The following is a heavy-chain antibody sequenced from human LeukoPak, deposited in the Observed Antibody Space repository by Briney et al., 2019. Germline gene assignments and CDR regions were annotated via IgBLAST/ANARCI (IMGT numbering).Heavy chain of an antibody. CDR2: TYYSGRT. D-gene: IGHD2/OR15-2a*01. CDR3: ALRRLTSAQIIEDNWFDP. J-gene: IGHJ5*02. CDR1: GGSVSSSGYS. Sequence: PSETLSLTCTVSGGSVSSSGYSWNWIRQPPGKTLEWIGYTYYSGRTNYNPSLKGRVTISLDTSKNQFSLRLTSVTAADTAVYYCALRRLTSAQIIEDNWFDPWGQGTLVTVSS. V-gene: IGHV4-61*08.